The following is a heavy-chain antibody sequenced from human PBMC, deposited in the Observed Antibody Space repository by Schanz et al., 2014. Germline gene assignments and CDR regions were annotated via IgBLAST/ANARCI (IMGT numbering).Heavy chain of an antibody. J-gene: IGHJ5*02. CDR1: GGSVSSGGDY. CDR3: AREPLSGYNWFDP. D-gene: IGHD6-25*01. Sequence: QVQLQESGPGLVKPSQTLSLTCTVSGGSVSSGGDYWSWIRQHPGKGLEWIGFISYSGSTYYNPSLKSRFPISLDTPKNQFSLKLSSVTAADTAVYYCAREPLSGYNWFDPWGQGSLVTVSS. V-gene: IGHV4-31*03. CDR2: ISYSGST.